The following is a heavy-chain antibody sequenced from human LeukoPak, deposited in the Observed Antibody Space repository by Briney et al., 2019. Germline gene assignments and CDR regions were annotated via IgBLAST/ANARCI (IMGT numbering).Heavy chain of an antibody. CDR2: ISSSGSTI. J-gene: IGHJ5*01. Sequence: GGSLRLSCAASGFTLSSYEMNWVRQAPGKGLEWVSYISSSGSTIYYADSVKGRFTISRDNGKSTIYLQMNSLRVDDTAIYYCAKAATYFYGSVTYDWFESWGQGTLVTVSS. D-gene: IGHD3-10*01. CDR1: GFTLSSYE. V-gene: IGHV3-48*03. CDR3: AKAATYFYGSVTYDWFES.